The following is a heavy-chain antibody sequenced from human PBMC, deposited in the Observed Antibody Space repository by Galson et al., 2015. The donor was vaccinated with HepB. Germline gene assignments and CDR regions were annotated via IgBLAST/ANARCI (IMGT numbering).Heavy chain of an antibody. J-gene: IGHJ4*02. V-gene: IGHV3-30*18. CDR1: GFAFYNYG. CDR2: ISYAGSIK. Sequence: SLRLSCAASGFAFYNYGMHWVRQAPGKGLEWVAVISYAGSIKFYADSVKGRFTISRDSSMNTLYLQMNVLNVEDTALYFCAKPFSRYTTRGEGNYFDSWGQGVLVTVSS. CDR3: AKPFSRYTTRGEGNYFDS. D-gene: IGHD1-1*01.